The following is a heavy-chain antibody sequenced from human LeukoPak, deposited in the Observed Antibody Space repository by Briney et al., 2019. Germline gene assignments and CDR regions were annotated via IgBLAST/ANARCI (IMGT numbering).Heavy chain of an antibody. CDR3: ASGTDYFDY. CDR2: IYYSGST. D-gene: IGHD1-26*01. J-gene: IGHJ4*02. CDR1: GGSISSYY. Sequence: SETLSLTCTVSGGSISSYYWSWIRQPPGKGLEWIGCIYIYYSGSTNYNPSLKSRVTISVDTSKNQFSLKLSSVTAADTAVYYCASGTDYFDYWGQGTLVTVSS. V-gene: IGHV4-59*08.